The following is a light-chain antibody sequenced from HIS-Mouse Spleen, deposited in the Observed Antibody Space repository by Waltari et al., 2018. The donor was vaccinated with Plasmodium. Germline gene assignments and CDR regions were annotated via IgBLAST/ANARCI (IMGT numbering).Light chain of an antibody. V-gene: IGKV2-30*01. Sequence: DVVMTQSPLSLPVTLGQPASISCRSSQSLVYSDGNTYLNWFQQRPGQSPRRLIYKVSNRDSGVPDRFGGRGSGTDFTLKISRVEAEDVGVYYCMQGTHWPPRVTFGGGTKVEIK. J-gene: IGKJ4*01. CDR3: MQGTHWPPRVT. CDR1: QSLVYSDGNTY. CDR2: KVS.